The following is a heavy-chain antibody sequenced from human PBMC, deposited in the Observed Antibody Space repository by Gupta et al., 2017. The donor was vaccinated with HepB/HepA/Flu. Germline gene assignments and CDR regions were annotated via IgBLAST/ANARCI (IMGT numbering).Heavy chain of an antibody. CDR1: GFTFRNYW. V-gene: IGHV3-7*01. CDR2: IKQDGSEK. D-gene: IGHD4-23*01. Sequence: EVQLVESGGGLVQPGGSLRLSCAASGFTFRNYWMSWVRQAPGKGLEWVANIKQDGSEKYYVDSVKGRFTISRDNAKKSQYLQMNSLRAEDTAVYFCARHLGGNSSPSDYWGQGTLVTVSS. CDR3: ARHLGGNSSPSDY. J-gene: IGHJ4*02.